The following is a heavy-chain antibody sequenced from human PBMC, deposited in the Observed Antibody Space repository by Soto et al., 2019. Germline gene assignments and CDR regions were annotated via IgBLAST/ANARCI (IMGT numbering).Heavy chain of an antibody. D-gene: IGHD3-10*01. CDR3: AFNSGSGCYYFDY. J-gene: IGHJ4*02. Sequence: EVQLLESGGGLVQPGGSLRLSCAASGFTFSSYAMWWVRQAPGKGLECVSAISGGGETTYYADSVKGRFTISRDNSKNTLNLQMNCLRAEDTAVYYCAFNSGSGCYYFDYWGQGTLVTVCS. V-gene: IGHV3-23*01. CDR1: GFTFSSYA. CDR2: ISGGGETT.